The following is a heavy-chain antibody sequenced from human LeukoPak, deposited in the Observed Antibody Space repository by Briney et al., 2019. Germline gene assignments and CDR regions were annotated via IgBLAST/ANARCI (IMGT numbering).Heavy chain of an antibody. V-gene: IGHV3-30*04. D-gene: IGHD4/OR15-4a*01. CDR3: ARDDSGPQAFDI. CDR1: GFTFSSYA. Sequence: PGGSLRLSCAASGFTFSSYAMHWVRQAPGKGLEWVAVISYDGSNKYYADSVRGRFTISTDSASNTVYLQMNSLRVEDTAVYYCARDDSGPQAFDIWGQGTMVTVSS. CDR2: ISYDGSNK. J-gene: IGHJ3*02.